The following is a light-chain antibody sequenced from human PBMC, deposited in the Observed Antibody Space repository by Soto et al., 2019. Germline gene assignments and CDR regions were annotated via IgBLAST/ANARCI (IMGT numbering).Light chain of an antibody. J-gene: IGKJ1*01. V-gene: IGKV3-20*01. Sequence: EILMTQSPVTLSVSPGERVTLSCRASQSVSDNLAWYQQKPGQAPRLLIYGASSRATGIPDRFSGSGSGTDFTLTISRLEPEDFAVYYCQQYGSSPRTFGQGTKVDIK. CDR1: QSVSDN. CDR2: GAS. CDR3: QQYGSSPRT.